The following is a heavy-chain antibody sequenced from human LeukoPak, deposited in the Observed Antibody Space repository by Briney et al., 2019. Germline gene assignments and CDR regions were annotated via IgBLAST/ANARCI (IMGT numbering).Heavy chain of an antibody. V-gene: IGHV1-46*01. D-gene: IGHD6-13*01. Sequence: ASVKVSCKAPGYTFTSYYMHWVRQAPGQGLEWMGIINPSGGSTSYAQKFQGRVTMTRDTSTSTVYMELSSLRSEDTAVYYCARDLRIAAAGENWFDPWGQGTLVTVSS. CDR1: GYTFTSYY. J-gene: IGHJ5*02. CDR2: INPSGGST. CDR3: ARDLRIAAAGENWFDP.